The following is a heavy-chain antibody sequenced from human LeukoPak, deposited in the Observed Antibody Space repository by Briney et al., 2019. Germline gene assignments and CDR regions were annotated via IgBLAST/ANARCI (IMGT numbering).Heavy chain of an antibody. Sequence: GSLRLSCAASGFTFSNAWMNWVRQAPGKGLEWVGRIRSNSDGGTIDYAAPVKGRFTLSRDDSKTTLYLQMNSLQTEDTAVYYCATDFYDSTWGQGTLVTVSS. J-gene: IGHJ5*02. CDR1: GFTFSNAW. D-gene: IGHD3-22*01. CDR2: IRSNSDGGTI. V-gene: IGHV3-15*07. CDR3: ATDFYDST.